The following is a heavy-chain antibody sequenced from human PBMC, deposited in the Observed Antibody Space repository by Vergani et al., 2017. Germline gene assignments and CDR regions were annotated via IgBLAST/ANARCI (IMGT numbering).Heavy chain of an antibody. D-gene: IGHD3-22*01. J-gene: IGHJ5*02. CDR3: ARVGSSGYYPNWFDP. Sequence: QVQLQESGPGLVKPSETLSLTCTVSGGSISSYYWSWIRQPPGKGLEWIGYIYHSGSTYYNPSLKSRVTISVDRSKNQFSLKLSSVTAADTAVYYCARVGSSGYYPNWFDPWGQGTLVTVSS. CDR1: GGSISSYY. V-gene: IGHV4-59*12. CDR2: IYHSGST.